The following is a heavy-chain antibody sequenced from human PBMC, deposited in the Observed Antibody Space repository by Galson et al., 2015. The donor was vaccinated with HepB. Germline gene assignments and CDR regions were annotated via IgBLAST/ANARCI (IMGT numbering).Heavy chain of an antibody. CDR1: GYTLTELS. J-gene: IGHJ4*02. Sequence: SVKVSCKVSGYTLTELSMHWVRQAPGKGLEWMGGFDPEDGETIYAQKFQGRVTMTEDTSTDTAYMELSSLRSEDTAVYYCATFSPPGYSYGHLRGADYWGQGTLVTVSS. CDR3: ATFSPPGYSYGHLRGADY. CDR2: FDPEDGET. V-gene: IGHV1-24*01. D-gene: IGHD5-18*01.